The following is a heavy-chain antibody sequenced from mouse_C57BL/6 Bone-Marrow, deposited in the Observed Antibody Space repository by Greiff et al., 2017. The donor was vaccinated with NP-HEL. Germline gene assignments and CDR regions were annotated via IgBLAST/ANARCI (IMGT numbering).Heavy chain of an antibody. D-gene: IGHD1-1*01. CDR1: GYTFTDYE. V-gene: IGHV1-15*01. J-gene: IGHJ2*01. CDR2: IDPATGGT. CDR3: TRRDYDGSSYD. Sequence: QVQLQQSGAELVRPGASVTLSCKASGYTFTDYEMHWVKQTPVHGLEWIGAIDPATGGTAYNQKFKGKAILTADKSSSTAYMELRSLTSEDSAVYYCTRRDYDGSSYDWGQGTTLTVSS.